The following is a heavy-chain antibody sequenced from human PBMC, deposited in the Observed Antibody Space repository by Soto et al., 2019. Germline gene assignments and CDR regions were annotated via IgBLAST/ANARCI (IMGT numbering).Heavy chain of an antibody. J-gene: IGHJ1*01. CDR1: GYTFTSYG. V-gene: IGHV1-18*01. Sequence: ASVKVSCKASGYTFTSYGISWVRQAPGQGLEWMGWISAYNGNTNYAQKLQGRVTMTTDTSTSTAYMELRSLRFDDTAVYYCARVGYYYDSSGYTKRGYFQHWGQGTLVTVSA. D-gene: IGHD3-22*01. CDR3: ARVGYYYDSSGYTKRGYFQH. CDR2: ISAYNGNT.